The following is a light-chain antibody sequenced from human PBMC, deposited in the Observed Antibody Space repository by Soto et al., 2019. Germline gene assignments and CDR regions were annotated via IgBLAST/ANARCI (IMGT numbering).Light chain of an antibody. Sequence: EIVLTQSPGTLSLSPGERATLSCSASQSVSSSYLAWYQQKPGQAPRLLIYGASSRATGIPDRFSGSGSGTDFTLTISRLEPEDFAVYYCQQYGSSTITFGQGRRLEIK. V-gene: IGKV3-20*01. CDR2: GAS. CDR3: QQYGSSTIT. CDR1: QSVSSSY. J-gene: IGKJ5*01.